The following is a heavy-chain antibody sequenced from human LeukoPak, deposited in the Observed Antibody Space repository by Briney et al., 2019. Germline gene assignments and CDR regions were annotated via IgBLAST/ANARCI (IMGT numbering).Heavy chain of an antibody. CDR2: IKQDGTEK. J-gene: IGHJ3*02. V-gene: IGHV3-7*01. CDR1: GFFFSSYS. D-gene: IGHD4-17*01. Sequence: GGSLRLSCAASGFFFSSYSMTWVRQAPGKGLEWVATIKQDGTEKNYVDSVKGRFTISRDNAKNSLHLQMTSLRAEDTAVYYCARPKGVTVTTFGDAFDIWGQGTMVTVSS. CDR3: ARPKGVTVTTFGDAFDI.